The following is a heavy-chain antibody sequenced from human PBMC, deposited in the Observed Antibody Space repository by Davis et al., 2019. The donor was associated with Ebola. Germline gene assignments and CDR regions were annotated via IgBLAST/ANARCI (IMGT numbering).Heavy chain of an antibody. D-gene: IGHD5-18*01. CDR3: ARWTQLFYYSDY. J-gene: IGHJ4*02. Sequence: AASVKVSCKASGYTFTYRYLHWVRQAPGQALEWMGWITPFNGNTNYAQKFQDRVTITRDRSMSTAYMELSSLRSDDTAVYYCARWTQLFYYSDYWGQGTLVTVSS. CDR1: GYTFTYRY. V-gene: IGHV1-45*02. CDR2: ITPFNGNT.